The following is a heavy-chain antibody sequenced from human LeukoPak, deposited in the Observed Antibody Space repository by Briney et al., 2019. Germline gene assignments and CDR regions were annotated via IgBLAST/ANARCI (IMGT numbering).Heavy chain of an antibody. V-gene: IGHV3-48*03. D-gene: IGHD6-19*01. J-gene: IGHJ4*02. CDR2: ISSSGSTT. Sequence: GRSLRLSCAASGFSFSSYEMHWVRQAPGKGPEWVSDISSSGSTTYYADSVRGRFTTSRDNAKNLLYLQMHSLRAEDTAIYYCSLLAVASPQDYWGQGTLVTVSS. CDR3: SLLAVASPQDY. CDR1: GFSFSSYE.